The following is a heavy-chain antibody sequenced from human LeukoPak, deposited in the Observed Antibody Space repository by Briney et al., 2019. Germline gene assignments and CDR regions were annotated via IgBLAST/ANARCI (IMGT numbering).Heavy chain of an antibody. V-gene: IGHV3-7*01. CDR1: GFTFSTYS. D-gene: IGHD3-10*01. CDR2: RNQDGSAE. Sequence: GGSLRLSCAASGFTFSTYSMRWVRQAPGKGLDWVASRNQDGSAEYCVDSVRGRFTISRDNAKNSLYLQVNSLRVDDTAVYYCVRLFGGVPTFDYWGQGTLVTVSS. J-gene: IGHJ4*02. CDR3: VRLFGGVPTFDY.